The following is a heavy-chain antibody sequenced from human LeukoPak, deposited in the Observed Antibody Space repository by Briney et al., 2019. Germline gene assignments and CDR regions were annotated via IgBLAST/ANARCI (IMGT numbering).Heavy chain of an antibody. D-gene: IGHD6-19*01. J-gene: IGHJ4*02. V-gene: IGHV3-30*01. CDR3: ARDLRRFQWLVAPFDY. CDR1: GFCFSSDA. Sequence: GESLRLSCAASGFCFSSDALHWVRQPPGKGLEWVGVMSYDGSNRYYADFVKGRFAISRDNSKHTLNLQLNRLRADDTAVYFCARDLRRFQWLVAPFDYWGQGTLVTVSS. CDR2: MSYDGSNR.